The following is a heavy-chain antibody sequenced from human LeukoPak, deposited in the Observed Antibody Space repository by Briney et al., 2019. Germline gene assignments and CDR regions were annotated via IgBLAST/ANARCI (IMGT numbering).Heavy chain of an antibody. D-gene: IGHD6-19*01. J-gene: IGHJ4*02. Sequence: GGSLRLSCAASGFIFTNYFMSWVRQAPGKGLEWVSVILTAGKTYYADSVKGRFTISRDDSKNMVYLQMNSLRAEDTAVYFCAREGYSSGWFRLWGQGTLVTVSS. CDR3: AREGYSSGWFRL. V-gene: IGHV3-53*01. CDR2: ILTAGKT. CDR1: GFIFTNYF.